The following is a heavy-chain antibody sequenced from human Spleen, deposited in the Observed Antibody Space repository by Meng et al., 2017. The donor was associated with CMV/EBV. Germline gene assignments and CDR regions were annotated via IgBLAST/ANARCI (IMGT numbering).Heavy chain of an antibody. J-gene: IGHJ4*02. CDR3: ARSLPYCGSATCYRSRGFDS. V-gene: IGHV1-2*02. D-gene: IGHD2-2*01. CDR2: INPDSGGT. Sequence: FAMYYIHWVRQAPEQGLEWMGWINPDSGGTNFIEKFQGRVTLTRDTSISTAYLDLSRLRSDDTAVYFCARSLPYCGSATCYRSRGFDSWGQGTLVTVSS. CDR1: FAMYY.